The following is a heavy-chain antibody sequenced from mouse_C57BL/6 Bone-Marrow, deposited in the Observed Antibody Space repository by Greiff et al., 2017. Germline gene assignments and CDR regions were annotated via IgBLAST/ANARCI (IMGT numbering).Heavy chain of an antibody. CDR1: GFTFSSYA. V-gene: IGHV5-4*01. CDR2: ISDGGSYT. CDR3: ARAWRWLPWYFDV. Sequence: DVQLQESGGGLVKPGGSLKLSCAASGFTFSSYAMSWVRQTPEKRLEWVATISDGGSYTYYPDNVQGRFTISRDNAKNNLYLQMSHLKSEDTAMYYCARAWRWLPWYFDVWGTGTTVTVSS. J-gene: IGHJ1*03. D-gene: IGHD2-3*01.